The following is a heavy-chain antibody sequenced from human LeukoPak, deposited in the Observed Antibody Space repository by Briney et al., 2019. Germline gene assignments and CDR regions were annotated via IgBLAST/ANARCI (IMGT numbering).Heavy chain of an antibody. D-gene: IGHD3-10*01. V-gene: IGHV4-59*08. CDR1: GDSISSYY. CDR3: AKPGSHAFDI. J-gene: IGHJ3*02. CDR2: IYYNGGT. Sequence: SETLSLTCTVSGDSISSYYWNWIRQPPGKGLEWIGYIYYNGGTNYNPSLKSRVAISVDTSKNQFSLKLSSVTAADTAVYYCAKPGSHAFDIWGQGTMVTVSS.